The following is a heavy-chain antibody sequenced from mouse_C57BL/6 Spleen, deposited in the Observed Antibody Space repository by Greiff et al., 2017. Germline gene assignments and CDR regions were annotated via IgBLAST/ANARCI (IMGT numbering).Heavy chain of an antibody. D-gene: IGHD2-4*01. CDR1: GYTFTSYG. Sequence: VQLQQSGAELARPGASVKLSCKASGYTFTSYGISWVKQRTGQGLEWIGEIYPRSGNTYYNEKFKGKATLTADKSSSTAYMELRSLTSEDSAVYFCARERDYDGDYYAMDYWGQGTSVTVSS. CDR3: ARERDYDGDYYAMDY. CDR2: IYPRSGNT. V-gene: IGHV1-81*01. J-gene: IGHJ4*01.